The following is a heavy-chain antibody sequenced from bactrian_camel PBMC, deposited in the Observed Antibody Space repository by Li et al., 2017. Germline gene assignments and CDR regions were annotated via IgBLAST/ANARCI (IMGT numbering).Heavy chain of an antibody. V-gene: IGHV3-2*01. Sequence: QLVESGGHSVQPGGSLTLSYAASGFTFSAYYMSWVRQAPGKGLEWVCSIYSDGTNTDYADSVKGRFTISRDGAKTTFYLQMNSLKAEDTALYYCATPQYRTEATGGPRITPAYNYWGQ. CDR2: IYSDGTNT. J-gene: IGHJ4*01. CDR1: GFTFSAYY. CDR3: ATPQYRTEATGGPRITPAYNY.